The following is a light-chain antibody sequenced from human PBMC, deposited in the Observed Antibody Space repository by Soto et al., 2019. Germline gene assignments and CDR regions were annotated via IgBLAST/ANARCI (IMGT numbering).Light chain of an antibody. CDR1: QSVSSN. Sequence: EIVVTQSPATLSVSPGERATLSCRASQSVSSNLAWYQQKPGQAPRLLMYDASKRATDIPPRFSGSGSGTEFTLTISSLQPDDFATYYCQQYNSYSTFGQGTKVDIK. CDR3: QQYNSYST. J-gene: IGKJ1*01. V-gene: IGKV3D-15*01. CDR2: DAS.